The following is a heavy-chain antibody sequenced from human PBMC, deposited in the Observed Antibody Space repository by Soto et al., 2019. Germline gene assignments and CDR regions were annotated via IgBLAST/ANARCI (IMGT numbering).Heavy chain of an antibody. CDR3: ASVGNYYARNNWFDR. CDR2: ISYDGSNK. Sequence: GGSLRLSCAASGFTFSSYALHWVRQAPGKGLEWVAVISYDGSNKYYADSVKGRLTISRDNSKNTLYLQMNSLRAEDTAVYYCASVGNYYARNNWFDRWGQGTLVTVSS. J-gene: IGHJ5*02. CDR1: GFTFSSYA. D-gene: IGHD4-4*01. V-gene: IGHV3-30-3*01.